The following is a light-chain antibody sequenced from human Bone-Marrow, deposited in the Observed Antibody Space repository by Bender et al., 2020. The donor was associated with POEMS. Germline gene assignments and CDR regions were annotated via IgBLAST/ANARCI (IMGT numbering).Light chain of an antibody. Sequence: QSALTQPASVSGSPGQWITLSCTGTSSDVGIYNYVSWYQQRPGKAPKLIIYHDIKRPSGVSNRFSGSKSGNTASLTISGLQSDDEAIYFCVAWDASLNGWVFGGGTKLTVL. CDR1: SSDVGIYNY. J-gene: IGLJ3*02. CDR3: VAWDASLNGWV. CDR2: HDI. V-gene: IGLV2-23*01.